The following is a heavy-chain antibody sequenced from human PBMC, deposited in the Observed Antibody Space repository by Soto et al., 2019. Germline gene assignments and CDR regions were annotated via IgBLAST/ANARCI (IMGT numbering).Heavy chain of an antibody. CDR2: IYHSGST. CDR1: GYSISSGYY. CDR3: ARDLYYDILTGLNWFDP. J-gene: IGHJ5*02. V-gene: IGHV4-38-2*02. Sequence: PSETLSLTCAVSGYSISSGYYWGWIRQPAGKGLEWIGSIYHSGSTYYNPSLKSRVTISVDTSKNQFSLKLSSVTAADTAVYYCARDLYYDILTGLNWFDPWGQGTLVTVSS. D-gene: IGHD3-9*01.